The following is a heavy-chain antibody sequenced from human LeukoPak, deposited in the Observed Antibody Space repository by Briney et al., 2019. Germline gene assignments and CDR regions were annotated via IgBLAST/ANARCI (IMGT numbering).Heavy chain of an antibody. J-gene: IGHJ4*02. CDR2: IYYSGST. CDR1: GGSISSYY. V-gene: IGHV4-59*01. D-gene: IGHD1-26*01. CDR3: ARHPVGHALDY. Sequence: SETLSLTCTVSGGSISSYYWSWIRQPPGKGLEWIGYIYYSGSTNYNPSLKSRVTISVDTSKNQFSLKLSSVTAADTAAYYCARHPVGHALDYWGQGTLVTVSS.